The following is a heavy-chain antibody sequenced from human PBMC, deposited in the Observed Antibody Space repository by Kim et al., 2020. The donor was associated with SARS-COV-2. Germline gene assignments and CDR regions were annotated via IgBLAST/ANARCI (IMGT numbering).Heavy chain of an antibody. V-gene: IGHV4-59*01. CDR2: IYYSGST. CDR1: GGSISSYY. J-gene: IGHJ6*02. D-gene: IGHD3-10*01. CDR3: ARVRSLGARRPNYYYYYGMDV. Sequence: SETLSLTCTVSGGSISSYYWSWIRQPPGKGLEWIGYIYYSGSTNYNPSLKSRVTISVDTSKNQFSLKLSSVTAADTAVYYCARVRSLGARRPNYYYYYGMDVWGQGTTVTVSS.